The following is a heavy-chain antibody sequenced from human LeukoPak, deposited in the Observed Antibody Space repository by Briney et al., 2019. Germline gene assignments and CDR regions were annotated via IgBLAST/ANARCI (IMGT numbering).Heavy chain of an antibody. J-gene: IGHJ3*02. CDR1: GFTFSDYY. V-gene: IGHV3-11*04. CDR2: ISSSGSTI. D-gene: IGHD4-17*01. Sequence: GGSLRLSCAASGFTFSDYYMSWIRQAPGKGLEWVSYISSSGSTIYYADSVKGRFTISRDNAKNSLYLQMNSLRAEDTAVYYCARDHFYGDPPYAFDIWGQGTMVTVSS. CDR3: ARDHFYGDPPYAFDI.